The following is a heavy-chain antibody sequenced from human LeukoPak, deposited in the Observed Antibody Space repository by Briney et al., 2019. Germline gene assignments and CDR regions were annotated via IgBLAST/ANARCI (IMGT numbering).Heavy chain of an antibody. CDR3: ATYTNWVAGDI. D-gene: IGHD7-27*01. CDR2: ISSSSSYI. J-gene: IGHJ6*02. Sequence: GGSLRLSCATSGFTFSSYSMNWVRQAPGKGLEWVSSISSSSSYIYYADSVKGRFTISRDNAKNSLYLQMDSLRVEDTAVYYCATYTNWVAGDIWGQGTTVSVSS. CDR1: GFTFSSYS. V-gene: IGHV3-21*01.